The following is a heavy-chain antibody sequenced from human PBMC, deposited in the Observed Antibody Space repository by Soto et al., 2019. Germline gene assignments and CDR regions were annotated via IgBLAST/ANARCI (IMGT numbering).Heavy chain of an antibody. CDR2: IYWNDDK. CDR3: AHRRGEMATISHYYYGMDV. V-gene: IGHV2-5*01. Sequence: QSGPTLVNPTQTLTLTCTFSGFSLSTSGVGVGWIRQPPGKALEWLALIYWNDDKRYSPSLKRRLTITKDTSKNQVVLTMTNMDPVDTATYYCAHRRGEMATISHYYYGMDVWGQGTTVTVSS. D-gene: IGHD5-12*01. CDR1: GFSLSTSGVG. J-gene: IGHJ6*02.